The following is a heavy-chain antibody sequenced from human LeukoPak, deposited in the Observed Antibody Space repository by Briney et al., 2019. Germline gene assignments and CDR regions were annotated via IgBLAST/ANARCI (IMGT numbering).Heavy chain of an antibody. J-gene: IGHJ4*02. V-gene: IGHV3-23*01. CDR3: APECSNANCNPDY. CDR2: ISGSGGST. D-gene: IGHD1-1*01. Sequence: RAGGSLRLSCAASGFTFSSYAMSWVRQAPGKGLEWFSPISGSGGSTYYADSVKGRFTISRDNSKNTLYLQMNSLRAEDTAVYYCAPECSNANCNPDYWGQGALVTVSS. CDR1: GFTFSSYA.